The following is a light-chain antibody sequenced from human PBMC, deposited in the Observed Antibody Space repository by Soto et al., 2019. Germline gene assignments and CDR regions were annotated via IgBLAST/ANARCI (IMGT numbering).Light chain of an antibody. V-gene: IGLV1-40*01. CDR2: ENN. CDR1: TSNFGAGSD. J-gene: IGLJ3*02. CDR3: QSYDRSLGGWV. Sequence: QSVLTQPPSASGSPGQSVTISCTGSTSNFGAGSDVHWYQQVPGTAPKLLIYENNNRPSGVPDRISGSKSGTSASLAITGLQTEDEAHYYCQSYDRSLGGWVFGGGTQLTVL.